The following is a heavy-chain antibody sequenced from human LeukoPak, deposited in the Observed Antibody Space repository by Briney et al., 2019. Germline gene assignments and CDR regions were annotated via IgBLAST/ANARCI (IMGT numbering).Heavy chain of an antibody. CDR1: GFSFSSCA. Sequence: GGSLRLSCAASGFSFSSCAIHWVRQAPGKGLEWVAFIRYDANSKYYADSVKGRFTISRDNSKDTLYLQMTSLRIEDTAVYYCTKGDDYGANTRLPKYNWFDPWGQGTLVTVSS. V-gene: IGHV3-30*02. CDR2: IRYDANSK. D-gene: IGHD4-23*01. CDR3: TKGDDYGANTRLPKYNWFDP. J-gene: IGHJ5*02.